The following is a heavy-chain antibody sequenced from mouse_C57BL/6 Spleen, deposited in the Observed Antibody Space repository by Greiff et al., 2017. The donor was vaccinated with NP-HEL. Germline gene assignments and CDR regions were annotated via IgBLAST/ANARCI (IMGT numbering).Heavy chain of an antibody. CDR1: GYTFTSYW. Sequence: QVQLQQPGAELVMPGASVKLSCKASGYTFTSYWMHWVKQRPGQGLEWIGEIDPSDSYTNYNQKFKGKSTLTVDKSSSTAYMQLNSLTSEDSAVYYCASTMIKKYFDVWGTGTTVTVSS. J-gene: IGHJ1*03. CDR3: ASTMIKKYFDV. D-gene: IGHD2-4*01. V-gene: IGHV1-69*01. CDR2: IDPSDSYT.